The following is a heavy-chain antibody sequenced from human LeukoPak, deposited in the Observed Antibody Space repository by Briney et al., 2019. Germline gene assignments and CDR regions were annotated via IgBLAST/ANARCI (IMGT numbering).Heavy chain of an antibody. V-gene: IGHV3-53*01. CDR2: IYSGGSR. J-gene: IGHJ4*02. CDR1: GFTVSSNY. CDR3: ASKQWLVSDFDY. Sequence: PGGSLRLSCAASGFTVSSNYMSWVRQAPGKGLEWVSVIYSGGSRYYADSVKGRFTISRDNSKNTMYLQMNSLRAEDTAVYYCASKQWLVSDFDYWGQGTLVTVSS. D-gene: IGHD6-19*01.